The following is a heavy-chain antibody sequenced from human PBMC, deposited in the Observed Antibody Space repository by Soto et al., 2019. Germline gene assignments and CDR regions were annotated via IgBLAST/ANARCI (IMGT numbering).Heavy chain of an antibody. Sequence: GRSLRLSCAASGCTFSSYGMHWVRQAPGKGLEWVAVIWYDGSNKYYADSVKGRFTISRDNSKNTLYLQMNSLRAEDTAVYYCARDLCGGDCPYFDYWGQGTLVTVSS. V-gene: IGHV3-33*01. CDR2: IWYDGSNK. CDR1: GCTFSSYG. CDR3: ARDLCGGDCPYFDY. J-gene: IGHJ4*02. D-gene: IGHD2-21*02.